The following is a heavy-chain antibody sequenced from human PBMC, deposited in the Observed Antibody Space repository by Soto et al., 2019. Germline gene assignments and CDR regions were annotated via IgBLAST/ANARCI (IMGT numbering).Heavy chain of an antibody. V-gene: IGHV3-33*01. D-gene: IGHD6-13*01. CDR3: VRDDGVAAAGPYYYYAMDV. CDR1: GFAFNRFG. CDR2: IWYDESNK. Sequence: QVQLVESGGGVVRPGRSLRLSCAASGFAFNRFGVHWVRQAPGKGLEWVAVIWYDESNKFYADSVKGRFSISRDNSKNRRYLQMNGLRAEDTAVYYCVRDDGVAAAGPYYYYAMDVWGQGTTVIVSS. J-gene: IGHJ6*02.